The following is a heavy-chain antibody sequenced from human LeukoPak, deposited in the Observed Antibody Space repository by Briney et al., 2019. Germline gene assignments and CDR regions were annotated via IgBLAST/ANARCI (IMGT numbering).Heavy chain of an antibody. V-gene: IGHV3-7*01. Sequence: GGSLRLSCAGSGFTFSTYWMSWVRQAPGKGLEWVASIKNDGSETYHVDSVKGRFTVSRDNSKNTLYLQMNSLSVEDTAIYYCTRGMLRQPPDYWGQGMLVTVSS. D-gene: IGHD3-10*02. CDR1: GFTFSTYW. CDR2: IKNDGSET. J-gene: IGHJ4*02. CDR3: TRGMLRQPPDY.